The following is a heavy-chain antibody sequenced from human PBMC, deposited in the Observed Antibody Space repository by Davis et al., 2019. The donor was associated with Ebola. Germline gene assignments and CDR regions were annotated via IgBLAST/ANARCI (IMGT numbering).Heavy chain of an antibody. CDR2: ISGSGGST. D-gene: IGHD2-21*01. J-gene: IGHJ4*02. CDR3: AKGIGAL. V-gene: IGHV3-23*01. CDR1: GFTFSSYA. Sequence: GESLKISCAASGFTFSSYAMSWVRQAPGKGLEWVSAISGSGGSTYYADSVKGRFTISRDNAKNSLYLQMNSLRAEDTAVYYCAKGIGALWGQGTLVTVSS.